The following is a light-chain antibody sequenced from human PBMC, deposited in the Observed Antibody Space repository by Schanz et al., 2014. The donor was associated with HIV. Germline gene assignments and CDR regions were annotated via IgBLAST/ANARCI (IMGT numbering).Light chain of an antibody. CDR2: EGS. J-gene: IGLJ2*01. CDR3: CSYAGSSTL. CDR1: TSDVGGYKS. V-gene: IGLV2-23*01. Sequence: QSALTQPPSASGSPGQAVAISCTGITSDVGGYKSVSWYQQHPGKAPKLIIYEGSKRPSGVSNRFSGSKSGNTASLTISGLQAEDEADYYCCSYAGSSTLFGGGTKLTVL.